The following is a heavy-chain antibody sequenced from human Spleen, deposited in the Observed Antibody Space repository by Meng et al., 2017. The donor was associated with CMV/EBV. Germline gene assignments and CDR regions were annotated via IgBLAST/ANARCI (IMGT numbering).Heavy chain of an antibody. CDR3: ARAEYYNWFDP. V-gene: IGHV4-30-4*01. CDR1: GGSMSSGDYF. D-gene: IGHD1-14*01. Sequence: QGQVQESGPGLVKPSQTLSLTCTVSGGSMSSGDYFWNWIRQPPGKGLEWIGYIYYSGNTYYNPSLKSRVTISIDTSKNQFSLKLSSVTAADTAVYYCARAEYYNWFDPCGQGTLVTVSS. J-gene: IGHJ5*02. CDR2: IYYSGNT.